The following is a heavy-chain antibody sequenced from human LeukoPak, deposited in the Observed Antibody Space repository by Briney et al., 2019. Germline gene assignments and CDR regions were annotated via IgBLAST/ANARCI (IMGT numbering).Heavy chain of an antibody. V-gene: IGHV4-59*01. CDR2: IYYSGST. CDR1: GGSISSYY. J-gene: IGHJ4*02. Sequence: SETLSLTCTVSGGSISSYYWSWIRQPPGKGLEWIGYIYYSGSTNYNPSLKSRVTISGDTSKNQFSLKLRSVTAADTAVYYCARAEDTAMVYWGQGTLVTVSS. D-gene: IGHD5-18*01. CDR3: ARAEDTAMVY.